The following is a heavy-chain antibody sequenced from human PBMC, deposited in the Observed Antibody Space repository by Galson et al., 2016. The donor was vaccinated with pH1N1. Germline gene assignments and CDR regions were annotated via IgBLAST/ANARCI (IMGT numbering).Heavy chain of an antibody. J-gene: IGHJ2*01. CDR2: ISASGGST. Sequence: SLRLSCAASGFTFSSYGLSWVRQAPGKGLKWVSSISASGGSTYYADSVKGRFTISRDDSKNTLYLQMNSLRAEDTAVYYCAKMNSGYSVPWGYFDLWGRGPLVTVSS. D-gene: IGHD6-13*01. V-gene: IGHV3-23*01. CDR3: AKMNSGYSVPWGYFDL. CDR1: GFTFSSYG.